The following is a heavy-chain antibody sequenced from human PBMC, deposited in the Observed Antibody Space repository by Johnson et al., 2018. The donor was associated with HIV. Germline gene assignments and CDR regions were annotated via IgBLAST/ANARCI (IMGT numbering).Heavy chain of an antibody. Sequence: QVQLVESGGGVVQPGRSLRLSCAASGFTFSSYGMHWVRQAPGKGLEWVAVISYDGSNKYYADSVMGRFTISRDNSKNTLYLQMNSLRAEDTAVYYCAKVSSWYFLRAFDIWGHGTVVTVSS. D-gene: IGHD6-13*01. CDR1: GFTFSSYG. J-gene: IGHJ3*02. CDR3: AKVSSWYFLRAFDI. CDR2: ISYDGSNK. V-gene: IGHV3-30*18.